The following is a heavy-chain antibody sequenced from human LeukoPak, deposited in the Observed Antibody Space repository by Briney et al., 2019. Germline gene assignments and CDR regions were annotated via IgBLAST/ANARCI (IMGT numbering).Heavy chain of an antibody. CDR2: IYYSGST. CDR3: ARGRPITMVRGEAAPHINWFDP. Sequence: SETLSLTCTVSGGSISSSSYYWGWIRQPPGKGLEWIGSIYYSGSTYYNPSLKSRVTISVDTSKNQFSLKLSSVTAADTAVYYCARGRPITMVRGEAAPHINWFDPWGQGTLVTVSS. D-gene: IGHD3-10*01. J-gene: IGHJ5*02. V-gene: IGHV4-39*07. CDR1: GGSISSSSYY.